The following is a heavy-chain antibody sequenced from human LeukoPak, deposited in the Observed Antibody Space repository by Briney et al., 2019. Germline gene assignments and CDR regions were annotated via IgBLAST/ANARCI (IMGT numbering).Heavy chain of an antibody. CDR2: INPNSGGT. CDR3: ASHSVVVVAASDY. J-gene: IGHJ4*02. Sequence: ASVKVSCKASGYTFTGDYMHWVRQAPGQGLEWMGWINPNSGGTNYAQKFQGRVTMTRDTSISTAYMELSRLRSDDTAVYYCASHSVVVVAASDYWGQGTLVTVSS. D-gene: IGHD2-15*01. CDR1: GYTFTGDY. V-gene: IGHV1-2*02.